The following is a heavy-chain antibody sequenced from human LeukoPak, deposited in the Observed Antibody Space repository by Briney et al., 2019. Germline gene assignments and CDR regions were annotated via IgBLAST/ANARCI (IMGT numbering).Heavy chain of an antibody. D-gene: IGHD2-21*01. CDR3: ARALVVVGRGAFDI. V-gene: IGHV4-30-2*01. Sequence: SETLSLTCAVSGGSLSSGGYSWSWIRQPPGKGLEWIGYIYRSGSTYYNPSLKSRVTISVDRSKNQFSLKLSSVTAADTAVYYCARALVVVGRGAFDIWGQGTMVTVSS. CDR2: IYRSGST. J-gene: IGHJ3*02. CDR1: GGSLSSGGYS.